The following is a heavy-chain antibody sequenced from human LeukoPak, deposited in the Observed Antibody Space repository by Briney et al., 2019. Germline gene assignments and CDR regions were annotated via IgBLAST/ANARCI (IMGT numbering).Heavy chain of an antibody. V-gene: IGHV4-34*01. CDR2: INHSGST. CDR3: ARIAYDALDSYYYGMDV. J-gene: IGHJ6*02. CDR1: GGSFSGYY. D-gene: IGHD3-3*01. Sequence: SETLSLTCAVYGGSFSGYYWSWIRQPPGKGLEWIGEINHSGSTNYNPSLKSRVTISVDTSKNQFSLKLSSVTAADTAVYYCARIAYDALDSYYYGMDVWGQGTTVTVSS.